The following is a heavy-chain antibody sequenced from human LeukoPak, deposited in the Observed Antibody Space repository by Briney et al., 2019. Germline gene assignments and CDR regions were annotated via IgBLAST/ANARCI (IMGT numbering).Heavy chain of an antibody. Sequence: ASVKVSCKASGYTFTSYDINWVRQATGHGPEWMGWMNPNSGITGYAQKFRGRVTMTRDTSINTAFMELSRLRFDDTAVYYCARGGIHSSGSLRTFDYWGQGTLVTVSS. V-gene: IGHV1-8*01. CDR1: GYTFTSYD. CDR2: MNPNSGIT. J-gene: IGHJ4*02. D-gene: IGHD3-22*01. CDR3: ARGGIHSSGSLRTFDY.